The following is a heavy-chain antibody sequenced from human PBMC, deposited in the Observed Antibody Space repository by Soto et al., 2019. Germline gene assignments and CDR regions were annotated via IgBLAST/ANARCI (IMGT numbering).Heavy chain of an antibody. V-gene: IGHV3-15*07. J-gene: IGHJ4*02. CDR3: ASLGGSFDY. Sequence: GGSLRLSCAGSGFIFSNAWMNWVRQAPGRGLEWVGLIKSKYNGETIDYAAPVKGRFIISRDDSKNTLYLQMNSLRAEDTAVYYCASLGGSFDYWGQGTLVTVSS. CDR2: IKSKYNGETI. CDR1: GFIFSNAW. D-gene: IGHD6-6*01.